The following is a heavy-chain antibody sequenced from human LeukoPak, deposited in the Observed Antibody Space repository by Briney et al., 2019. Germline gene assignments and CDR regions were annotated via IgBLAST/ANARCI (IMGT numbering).Heavy chain of an antibody. Sequence: ASVKVSCKASGYTFSRYGISWVGQAPGQGLEWMGWISAYNGNTSYAQKVQGRVTMTADTSTSTVYMELRSLRSDDTAVYYCARDSYYCGSGTYYLDAFDIWGQGTMVTVSS. CDR3: ARDSYYCGSGTYYLDAFDI. J-gene: IGHJ3*02. CDR2: ISAYNGNT. D-gene: IGHD3-10*01. V-gene: IGHV1-18*01. CDR1: GYTFSRYG.